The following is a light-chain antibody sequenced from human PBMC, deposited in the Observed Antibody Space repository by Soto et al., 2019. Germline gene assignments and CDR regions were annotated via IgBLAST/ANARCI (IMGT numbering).Light chain of an antibody. CDR3: NSCAGSNMVV. V-gene: IGLV2-8*01. CDR1: SSDVGGDND. Sequence: QSVLTQPPSASGSPGQAVTISCTGTSSDVGGDNDVSWYQQHPGKTPKLMIYEVSKRPSGVPDRFSGSKSADTASLTVSGLQDEDESDYYCNSCAGSNMVVFGGGTKLTVL. J-gene: IGLJ2*01. CDR2: EVS.